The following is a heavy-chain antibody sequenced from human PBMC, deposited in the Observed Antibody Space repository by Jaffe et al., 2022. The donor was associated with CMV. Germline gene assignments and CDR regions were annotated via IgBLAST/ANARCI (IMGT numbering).Heavy chain of an antibody. CDR3: ASRHSIGWYIDY. J-gene: IGHJ4*02. CDR1: GFTFTTYD. CDR2: ITGRGDNT. D-gene: IGHD6-19*01. Sequence: EVQLVESGGDLVQPGGSLRLSCAASGFTFTTYDLTWVRQAPGKGLEWVSAITGRGDNTYYADSVKGRFTISRDNSKNTLYLQMNNLRAEDTAKYYCASRHSIGWYIDYWGQGSLVTVSS. V-gene: IGHV3-23*04.